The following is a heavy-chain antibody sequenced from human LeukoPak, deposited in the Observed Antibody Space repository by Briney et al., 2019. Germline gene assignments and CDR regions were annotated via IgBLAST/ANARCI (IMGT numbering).Heavy chain of an antibody. D-gene: IGHD3-3*01. J-gene: IGHJ4*02. Sequence: ASVKVSCKASGYTFTRYDINWVRQATGQGLEWMGWMNPNSGNTGYAQKFQGRVTMTRNTSISTAYMELSSLRSEDTAVYYCARGVPYDFWSGYYKGLVDYWGQGTLVTVSS. V-gene: IGHV1-8*01. CDR2: MNPNSGNT. CDR3: ARGVPYDFWSGYYKGLVDY. CDR1: GYTFTRYD.